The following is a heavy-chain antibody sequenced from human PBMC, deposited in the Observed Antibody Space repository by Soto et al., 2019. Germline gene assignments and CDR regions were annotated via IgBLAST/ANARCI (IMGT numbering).Heavy chain of an antibody. CDR3: ARGGRGYSEYYYYYGMDV. Sequence: PSETLSLTCAVYGGSFSGYYWSWIRQPPGKGLEGIGEINHSGSTNYNPSLKSRVTISVDTSKNQFSLKLSSVTAADTAVYYCARGGRGYSEYYYYYGMDVRGQRTTVTVS. V-gene: IGHV4-34*01. J-gene: IGHJ6*02. CDR1: GGSFSGYY. D-gene: IGHD5-18*01. CDR2: INHSGST.